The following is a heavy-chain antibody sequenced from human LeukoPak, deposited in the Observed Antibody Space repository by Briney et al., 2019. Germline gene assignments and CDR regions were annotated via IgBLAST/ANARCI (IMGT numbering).Heavy chain of an antibody. CDR2: IYSGSSST. CDR1: GFTVSSNY. CDR3: ARVGSGWYDFDY. J-gene: IGHJ4*02. Sequence: QTGGSLRLSCAASGFTVSSNYMSWVRQAPGKGLEWVSVIYSGSSSTYYTDSVKGRFTISRHNSKNTLYLQMNSLRAEDTAVYYCARVGSGWYDFDYWGQGTLVTVSS. D-gene: IGHD6-19*01. V-gene: IGHV3-53*04.